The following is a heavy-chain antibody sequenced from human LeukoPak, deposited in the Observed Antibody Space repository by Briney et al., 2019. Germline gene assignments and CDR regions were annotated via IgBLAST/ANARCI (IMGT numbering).Heavy chain of an antibody. J-gene: IGHJ6*03. Sequence: PGGSLRLSCAASGFTFDDYAMHWVRQGPGKGLEWVSGISWNSGSIGYADSVKGRFTISRDNSKNTLYLQMNSLRAEDTAVYCCAKDHYYYDSSGYYPGYYYYYMDVRGKGTTVTVSS. D-gene: IGHD3-22*01. CDR3: AKDHYYYDSSGYYPGYYYYYMDV. V-gene: IGHV3-9*01. CDR2: ISWNSGSI. CDR1: GFTFDDYA.